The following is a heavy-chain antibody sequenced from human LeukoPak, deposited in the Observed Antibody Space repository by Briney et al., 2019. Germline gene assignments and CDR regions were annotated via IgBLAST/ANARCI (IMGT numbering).Heavy chain of an antibody. CDR1: GGTFSSYA. V-gene: IGHV1-69*05. CDR2: IIPIFGTA. Sequence: ASVKVSCKASGGTFSSYAISWVRQAPGQGLEWMGGIIPIFGTANYAQKFQGRVTITTDESTSTAYMELSSLRSEDTAVYYCARDGSKGYSSSWAGDWGQGTLVTVSS. J-gene: IGHJ4*02. D-gene: IGHD6-13*01. CDR3: ARDGSKGYSSSWAGD.